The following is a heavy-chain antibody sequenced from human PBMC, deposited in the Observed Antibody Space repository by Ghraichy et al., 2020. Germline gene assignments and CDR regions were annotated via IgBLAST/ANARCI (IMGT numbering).Heavy chain of an antibody. CDR2: ISSSSSYT. CDR1: GFTFSDYY. V-gene: IGHV3-11*06. D-gene: IGHD3-10*01. CDR3: ARGYGSGSQMDYYYYYMDV. J-gene: IGHJ6*03. Sequence: GGSLRLSCAASGFTFSDYYMSWIRQAPGKGLEWVSYISSSSSYTNYADSVKGRFTISRDNAKNSLYLQMNSLRAEDTAVYYCARGYGSGSQMDYYYYYMDVWGKGTTVTVSS.